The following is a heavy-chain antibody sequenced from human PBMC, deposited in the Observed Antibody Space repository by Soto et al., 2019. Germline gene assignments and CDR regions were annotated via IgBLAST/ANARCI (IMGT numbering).Heavy chain of an antibody. CDR3: ASTKYYYDSSGTRQWFDP. V-gene: IGHV3-11*01. Sequence: SLRLSCSASVFTFSDYYMSWIRQAPGKGLEWVSYISSSGSTIYYADSVKGRFTISRDNAKNSLYLQMNSLRAEDTAVYYCASTKYYYDSSGTRQWFDPWGQGTLVTVSS. D-gene: IGHD3-22*01. CDR2: ISSSGSTI. CDR1: VFTFSDYY. J-gene: IGHJ5*02.